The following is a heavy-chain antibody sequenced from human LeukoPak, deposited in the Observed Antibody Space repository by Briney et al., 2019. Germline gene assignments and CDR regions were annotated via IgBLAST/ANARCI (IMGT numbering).Heavy chain of an antibody. Sequence: PGGSLRLSCAASGFTFSSYSMNWVRQAPGKGLEWVSYISSSSSTIYYADSVKGRFTISRDNAKNSLYLQMNSLRAEDTAVYYCARVCSGGSCYSSNDAFDIWGQGTMVTVSS. CDR2: ISSSSSTI. V-gene: IGHV3-48*01. D-gene: IGHD2-15*01. CDR3: ARVCSGGSCYSSNDAFDI. CDR1: GFTFSSYS. J-gene: IGHJ3*02.